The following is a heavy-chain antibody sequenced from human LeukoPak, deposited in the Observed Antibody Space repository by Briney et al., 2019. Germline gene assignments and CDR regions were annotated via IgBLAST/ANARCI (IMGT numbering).Heavy chain of an antibody. D-gene: IGHD2/OR15-2a*01. CDR3: ARDPDVTVLELTP. Sequence: ASVRVSFKASGYTFTDYYMHWVRQAPGQGLEWMGWINPNSGGTNYAQNFQGRVTMTRDTSTSKVYMELSRLRSDDTAMYYCARDPDVTVLELTPWGQGTLVTVSS. J-gene: IGHJ5*02. V-gene: IGHV1-2*02. CDR2: INPNSGGT. CDR1: GYTFTDYY.